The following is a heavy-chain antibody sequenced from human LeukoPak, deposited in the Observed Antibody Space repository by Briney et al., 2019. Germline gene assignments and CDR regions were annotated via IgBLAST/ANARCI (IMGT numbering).Heavy chain of an antibody. V-gene: IGHV6-1*01. Sequence: SQTLSLTCGISGDSVSRNWIRQSPSRGLEWLGRTYYNSIWYRDFALSVKSRIIINPDTSKNQVSLQLNSVTPEDTAVYYCAVNYYEISDYYSVFDYWGQGILVTASS. J-gene: IGHJ4*02. CDR2: TYYNSIWYR. CDR1: GDSVS. CDR3: AVNYYEISDYYSVFDY. D-gene: IGHD3-22*01.